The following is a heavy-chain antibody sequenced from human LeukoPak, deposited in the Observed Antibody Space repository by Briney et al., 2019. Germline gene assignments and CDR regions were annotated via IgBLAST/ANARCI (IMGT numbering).Heavy chain of an antibody. CDR3: ARLVRGYSYGRRGWFDP. CDR2: IYPGDSDT. D-gene: IGHD5-18*01. Sequence: GASLQISCKGSGYSFTSYWIGWGRQMPGKGLEWMGIIYPGDSDTRYSPSFQGQVTISADKSISTAYLRWSSLKASDTAMYYCARLVRGYSYGRRGWFDPWGQGTLVTVSS. J-gene: IGHJ5*02. CDR1: GYSFTSYW. V-gene: IGHV5-51*01.